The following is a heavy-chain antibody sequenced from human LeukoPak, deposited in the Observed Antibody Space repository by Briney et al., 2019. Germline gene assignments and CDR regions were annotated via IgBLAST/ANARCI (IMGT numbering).Heavy chain of an antibody. CDR2: ISSSTSTI. D-gene: IGHD3-22*01. CDR1: GFTFSSYS. CDR3: ARDLTSYYYDSSGYYPFDY. J-gene: IGHJ4*02. V-gene: IGHV3-48*01. Sequence: GGSLRLSCAGSGFTFSSYSMNWVRQAPGKGLEWVSYISSSTSTIYYADSVKGRFTISKDNAKNSLYLQMNSLRAEDTAVYYCARDLTSYYYDSSGYYPFDYWGQGTLVTVSS.